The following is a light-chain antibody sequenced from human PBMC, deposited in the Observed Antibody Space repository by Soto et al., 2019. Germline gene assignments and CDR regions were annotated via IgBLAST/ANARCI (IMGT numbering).Light chain of an antibody. CDR1: QSISSW. V-gene: IGKV1-5*03. J-gene: IGKJ5*01. CDR2: KAS. CDR3: QQYNSYPIT. Sequence: DIQMTQSPSTLSASVGDRVTITCRASQSISSWLAWYQQKPGKAPKLLIYKASSLESGVPSRFSGSGSGTEFTLTISSLQPDDFATYDGQQYNSYPITFGQGTRLEIK.